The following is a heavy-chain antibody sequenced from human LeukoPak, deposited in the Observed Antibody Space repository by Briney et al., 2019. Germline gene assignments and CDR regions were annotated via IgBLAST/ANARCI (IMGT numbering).Heavy chain of an antibody. CDR3: ARDLHYYVAMDV. CDR2: ISDHGKSR. J-gene: IGHJ6*02. CDR1: GFTFSNYE. D-gene: IGHD3-10*02. V-gene: IGHV3-48*03. Sequence: GGSLRLSCVASGFTFSNYEMNWVRQTPGKGLEWVSYISDHGKSRNYVDSVKGRFTISRDNSKSMLFLQLNSLRAEDTALYYCARDLHYYVAMDVWGQGTTVTVSS.